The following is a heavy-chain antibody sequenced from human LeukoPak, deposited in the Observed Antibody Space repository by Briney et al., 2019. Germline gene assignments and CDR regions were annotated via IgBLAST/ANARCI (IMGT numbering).Heavy chain of an antibody. D-gene: IGHD3-22*01. J-gene: IGHJ4*02. CDR1: AFTFSIYA. Sequence: GGTLRLSCAASAFTFSIYAMSWLRDAPGKGVEGVSSITNAGESTYYAGSVKGRFTISRDKSRNTLYLQMNSLRVEDTAIYYCARDRPNYYGTNGHYYRRDGDYWGQGTLVTVSS. V-gene: IGHV3-23*01. CDR3: ARDRPNYYGTNGHYYRRDGDY. CDR2: ITNAGEST.